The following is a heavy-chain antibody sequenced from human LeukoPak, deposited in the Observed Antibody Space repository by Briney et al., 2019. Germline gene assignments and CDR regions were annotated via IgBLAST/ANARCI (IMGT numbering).Heavy chain of an antibody. Sequence: SETLSLTCTVSAGSINSGDYYWSWVRQPAGKGLEWIGRIYSPGTNYNYNPSLKSRVTISIDTSKNQFSLKLTSVTAADTAVYYCARGIGTSYDSSRDAFDIWGQGTMVTVSS. CDR2: IYSPGTN. J-gene: IGHJ3*02. V-gene: IGHV4-61*02. D-gene: IGHD3-22*01. CDR3: ARGIGTSYDSSRDAFDI. CDR1: AGSINSGDYY.